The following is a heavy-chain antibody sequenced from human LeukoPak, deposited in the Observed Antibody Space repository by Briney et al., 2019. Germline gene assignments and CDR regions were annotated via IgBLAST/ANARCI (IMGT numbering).Heavy chain of an antibody. J-gene: IGHJ5*02. CDR2: INHSGTT. CDR3: ARVDTAMSAFDP. Sequence: SETLSLTCAVYGGSFSGYYWSWIRQPPGKGREWMGQINHSGTTNYNPSLKSRVTISVDTSKNQLSLKLSSVTAADTAVYYCARVDTAMSAFDPWGQGTLVTVSS. D-gene: IGHD5-18*01. V-gene: IGHV4-34*01. CDR1: GGSFSGYY.